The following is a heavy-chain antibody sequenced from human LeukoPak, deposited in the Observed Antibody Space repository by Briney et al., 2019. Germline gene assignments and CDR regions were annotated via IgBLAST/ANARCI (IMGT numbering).Heavy chain of an antibody. CDR3: AEDDDDYPFDY. CDR1: GFTFSSYG. J-gene: IGHJ4*02. Sequence: GGSLRLSCAASGFTFSSYGMHWVRQAPGKGLEWVAVISYDGSDKYYADSVKGRFTISRDNSKNTLYLQMNSLRAEDTAVYYCAEDDDDYPFDYWGQGTLVTVSS. D-gene: IGHD4-11*01. V-gene: IGHV3-30*18. CDR2: ISYDGSDK.